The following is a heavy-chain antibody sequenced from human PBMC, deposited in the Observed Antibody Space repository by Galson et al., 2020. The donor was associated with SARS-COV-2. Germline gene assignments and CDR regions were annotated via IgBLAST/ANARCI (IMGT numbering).Heavy chain of an antibody. CDR3: AVAGSGDFDI. D-gene: IGHD6-19*01. Sequence: GGSLRLSCAASGFTFSDYALSWVRQAPGKGLEWVSTIKNGGTYYADFVKGRFTISRDNSKNTVYLQVNSLTAEDTAVYYCAVAGSGDFDIWGQGTRVTVSS. V-gene: IGHV3-23*01. CDR1: GFTFSDYA. J-gene: IGHJ3*02. CDR2: IKNGGT.